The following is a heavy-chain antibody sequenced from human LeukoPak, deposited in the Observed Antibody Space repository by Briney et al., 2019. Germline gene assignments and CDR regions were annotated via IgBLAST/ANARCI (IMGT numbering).Heavy chain of an antibody. J-gene: IGHJ5*02. V-gene: IGHV1-2*02. CDR2: INPNSGGT. Sequence: ASVKVSCKASGYTFTGYYMHWVRQAPGQGLEWMGWINPNSGGTNYAQKFQGRVTVTRDTSISTAYMELSRLRSDDTAVYYCARDLCSGGSCYLFDWFDPWGQGTLVTVSS. CDR3: ARDLCSGGSCYLFDWFDP. D-gene: IGHD2-15*01. CDR1: GYTFTGYY.